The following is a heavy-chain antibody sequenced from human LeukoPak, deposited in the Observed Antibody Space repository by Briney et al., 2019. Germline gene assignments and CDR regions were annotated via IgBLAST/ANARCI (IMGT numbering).Heavy chain of an antibody. J-gene: IGHJ4*02. D-gene: IGHD2-15*01. Sequence: PGGSLRLSCAASGFTFSSYAMSWVRQAPGKGLEWVSAISGSGGSTYYADSVKGRFTISRDNSKNTLYLQMNSLRAEDTAVYYCAKDCKVGPDVHPGGSCEEKFDYWGQGTLVTVSS. CDR1: GFTFSSYA. CDR2: ISGSGGST. CDR3: AKDCKVGPDVHPGGSCEEKFDY. V-gene: IGHV3-23*01.